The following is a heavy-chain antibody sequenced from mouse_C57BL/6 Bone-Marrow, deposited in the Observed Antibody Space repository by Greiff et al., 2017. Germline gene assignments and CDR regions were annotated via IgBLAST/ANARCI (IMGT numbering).Heavy chain of an antibody. D-gene: IGHD2-5*01. CDR3: ARYSNYVNYAMDD. J-gene: IGHJ4*01. Sequence: VQLQQPGAELVRPGSSVKLSCKASGYTFTSYWLHWVKQRPIQGLAWIGNIDPSDSATHYNQKFKDTATVTVDKSSSTAYMQLISLTSEDAAVYLCARYSNYVNYAMDDWGQGTSVTVSS. V-gene: IGHV1-52*01. CDR2: IDPSDSAT. CDR1: GYTFTSYW.